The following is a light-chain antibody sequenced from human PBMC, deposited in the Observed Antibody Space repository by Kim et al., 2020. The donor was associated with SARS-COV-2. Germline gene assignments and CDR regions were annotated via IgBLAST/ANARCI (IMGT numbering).Light chain of an antibody. CDR3: AAWDDSLYGRR. J-gene: IGLJ3*02. CDR1: SRNIGSNA. CDR2: SND. Sequence: GQRVTISCSGSSRNIGSNAVSWYQQLPGTAPKLVVYSNDQRPSGVPDRFSGSRSGTSASLAISGLQSEDEADYYCAAWDDSLYGRRFGGGTKVTVL. V-gene: IGLV1-44*01.